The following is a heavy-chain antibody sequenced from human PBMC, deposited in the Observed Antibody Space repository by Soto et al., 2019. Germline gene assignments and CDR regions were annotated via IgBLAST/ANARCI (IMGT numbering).Heavy chain of an antibody. Sequence: VASVKVSCKASGYTFTGFFIHWVRQAPGQGLEWMGWIKPSSGDINYAQRFQDRVTMTSDTSSSTAYMELSSLRSDDTAVYYCARTATPTSDWLDPWGLGTLVTVS. V-gene: IGHV1-2*02. J-gene: IGHJ5*02. CDR1: GYTFTGFF. D-gene: IGHD1-26*01. CDR2: IKPSSGDI. CDR3: ARTATPTSDWLDP.